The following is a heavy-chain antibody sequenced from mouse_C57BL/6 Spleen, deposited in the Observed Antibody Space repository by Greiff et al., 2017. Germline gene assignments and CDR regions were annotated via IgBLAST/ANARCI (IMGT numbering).Heavy chain of an antibody. Sequence: EVKLVESGPELVKPGASVKISCKASGYSFTDYNMNWVKQSNGKSLEWIGVINPNYGTTSYNQKFKGKATFTVDQSSSTAYMQLNSLTSEDSAVYYCARGLGSIYAMDYWGQGTSVTVAS. D-gene: IGHD1-1*01. CDR3: ARGLGSIYAMDY. CDR1: GYSFTDYN. J-gene: IGHJ4*01. V-gene: IGHV1-39*01. CDR2: INPNYGTT.